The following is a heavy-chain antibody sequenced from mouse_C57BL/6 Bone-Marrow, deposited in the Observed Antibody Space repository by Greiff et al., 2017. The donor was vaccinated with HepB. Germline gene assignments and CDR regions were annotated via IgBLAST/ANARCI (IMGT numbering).Heavy chain of an antibody. J-gene: IGHJ2*01. Sequence: VQLQQSGAELVRPGASVKMSCTASGFTFTDDYMHWVKQRPEQGLEWIGWIDPENGDTEYASKFQGKATITADTSSNTAYLQLSSLTSEDTAVYCCTTRVTGFDYWGQGTTLTVSS. D-gene: IGHD2-3*01. CDR1: GFTFTDDY. CDR2: IDPENGDT. V-gene: IGHV14-4*01. CDR3: TTRVTGFDY.